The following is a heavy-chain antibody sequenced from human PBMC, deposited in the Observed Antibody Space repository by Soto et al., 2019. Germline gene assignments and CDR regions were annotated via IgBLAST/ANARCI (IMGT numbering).Heavy chain of an antibody. CDR3: AKVGANSSGWYFGDS. V-gene: IGHV3-30*18. J-gene: IGHJ4*02. CDR1: GFTFNKCA. Sequence: ESVGGVVQPGRSLRLSCVASGFTFNKCAMNWVRQAPGKGLEWVAVISYDGSNKYYGDSVKGRFIISRDNSKNTLYLQMNSLRTEDTAVYYCAKVGANSSGWYFGDSWGQGTLVTVSS. D-gene: IGHD6-19*01. CDR2: ISYDGSNK.